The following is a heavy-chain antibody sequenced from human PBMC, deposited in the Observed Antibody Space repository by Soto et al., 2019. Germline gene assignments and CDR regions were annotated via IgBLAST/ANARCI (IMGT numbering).Heavy chain of an antibody. J-gene: IGHJ4*02. Sequence: PSETLSLTCTVSGGSISSGGYYWSWIRQHPGKGLEWIGYIYYSGSTSYNPSLKSRVTLSIDTSKNQFSLKLSSVTAADTAVYYCARSNGYYYFDYWGQGTLVPVSS. V-gene: IGHV4-31*03. CDR1: GGSISSGGYY. CDR3: ARSNGYYYFDY. CDR2: IYYSGST. D-gene: IGHD3-22*01.